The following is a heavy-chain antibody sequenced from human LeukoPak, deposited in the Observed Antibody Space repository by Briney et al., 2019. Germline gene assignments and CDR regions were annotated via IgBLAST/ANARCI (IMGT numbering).Heavy chain of an antibody. V-gene: IGHV3-66*01. D-gene: IGHD6-19*01. Sequence: PGGSLRLSCAASGFTFSTYEMNWVRQAPGKGLEWVSVMYTLGNTNYADSVKGRFTISRDNAKNSLYLQMNSLRAEDTAVYYCARDRGYSSFDYWGQGTLVTVSS. CDR2: MYTLGNT. CDR1: GFTFSTYE. J-gene: IGHJ4*02. CDR3: ARDRGYSSFDY.